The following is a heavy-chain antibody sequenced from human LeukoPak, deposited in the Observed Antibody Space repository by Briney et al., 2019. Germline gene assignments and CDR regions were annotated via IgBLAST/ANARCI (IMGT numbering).Heavy chain of an antibody. CDR1: GYTFTSYD. CDR3: ARGPWAIRLGELSFYSGTVLGDY. Sequence: ASVKVSCKASGYTFTSYDINWVRHATGQGLEWMGWMNPNSGNTGYAQKFQGRVTMTRNTSISTAYMELSSLRSEDTAVYYCARGPWAIRLGELSFYSGTVLGDYWGQGTLVTVSS. J-gene: IGHJ4*02. CDR2: MNPNSGNT. V-gene: IGHV1-8*01. D-gene: IGHD3-16*02.